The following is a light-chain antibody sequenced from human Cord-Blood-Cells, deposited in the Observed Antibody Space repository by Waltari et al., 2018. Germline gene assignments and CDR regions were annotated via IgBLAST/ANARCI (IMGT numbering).Light chain of an antibody. CDR2: DVS. Sequence: QSALTQPRSVSGSPGQSVTISSTGTSSDVGGVNYVAWYQQHPGKAPKLMIYDVSKRPSGVPDRFSGSKSGNTASLTISGLQAEDEADYYCCSYAGSYTWVFGGGTKLTVL. J-gene: IGLJ3*02. CDR3: CSYAGSYTWV. CDR1: SSDVGGVNY. V-gene: IGLV2-11*01.